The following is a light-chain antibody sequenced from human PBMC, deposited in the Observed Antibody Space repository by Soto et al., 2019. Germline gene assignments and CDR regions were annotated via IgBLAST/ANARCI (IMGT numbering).Light chain of an antibody. CDR2: GAS. J-gene: IGKJ4*01. V-gene: IGKV3-20*01. Sequence: VLAGSQNTLSSSRGERAYISFVASQSVSSSYLAWYQQKPGQAPRLLIYGASSRATGIPDRFSGSGSGIGFTLAVCRLELDDFAVYYCHRYVSSRLSFGGGTKVDIK. CDR1: QSVSSSY. CDR3: HRYVSSRLS.